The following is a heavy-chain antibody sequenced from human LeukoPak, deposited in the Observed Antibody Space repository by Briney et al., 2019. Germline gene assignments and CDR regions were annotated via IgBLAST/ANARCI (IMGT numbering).Heavy chain of an antibody. CDR1: GFTFSSYW. CDR3: AKGSRGDTAMVRSYFDY. D-gene: IGHD5-18*01. J-gene: IGHJ4*02. Sequence: PGGSLRLSCAASGFTFSSYWMSWVRQAPGKGLEWVANIKQDGSEKYYVDSVKGRFTISRDNAKNSLYLQMNSLRAEDTAVYYCAKGSRGDTAMVRSYFDYWGQGTLVTVSS. CDR2: IKQDGSEK. V-gene: IGHV3-7*01.